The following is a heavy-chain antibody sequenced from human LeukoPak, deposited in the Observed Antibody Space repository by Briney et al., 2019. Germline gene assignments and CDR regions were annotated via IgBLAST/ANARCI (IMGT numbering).Heavy chain of an antibody. D-gene: IGHD3-22*01. CDR1: GFTFSSYG. Sequence: GRSLRLSCAASGFTFSSYGMHWVRQAPGKGLEWVAVIWYDGSNKYYADSVKGRFTISRDNSKNTLYLQMNSLRAEDTAVYYCASWGPWDYYDSSGYLYGMDVWGQGTTVTVSS. CDR3: ASWGPWDYYDSSGYLYGMDV. J-gene: IGHJ6*02. V-gene: IGHV3-33*01. CDR2: IWYDGSNK.